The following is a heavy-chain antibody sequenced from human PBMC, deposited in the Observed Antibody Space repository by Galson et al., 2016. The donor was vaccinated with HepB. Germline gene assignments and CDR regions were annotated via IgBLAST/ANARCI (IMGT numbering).Heavy chain of an antibody. CDR3: VKDAGYGGSYFRYKLDY. Sequence: SLRLSCAGSGFDFKAYGMTWVRQAPRKGLEWVSAISRSGNSADYADSVKGRFTISRDNSKNTLYLQMDSLRVEDTAVYHCVKDAGYGGSYFRYKLDYWGQGTLVTVSS. CDR1: GFDFKAYG. J-gene: IGHJ4*02. CDR2: ISRSGNSA. D-gene: IGHD1-26*01. V-gene: IGHV3-23*01.